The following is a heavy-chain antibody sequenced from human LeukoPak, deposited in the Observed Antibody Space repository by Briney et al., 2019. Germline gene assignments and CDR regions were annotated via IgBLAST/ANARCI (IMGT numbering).Heavy chain of an antibody. V-gene: IGHV1-2*02. CDR2: INPNSGGT. D-gene: IGHD5-12*01. J-gene: IGHJ4*02. Sequence: GASVKVSCKASGYTFTGYYMDWVRQAPGQGLEWMGWINPNSGGTNYAQKFQGRVTMTRDTSISTAYMELSRLRSDDTAVYYCARVVGGNVDIVATITYPFFDYWGQGTLVTVSS. CDR3: ARVVGGNVDIVATITYPFFDY. CDR1: GYTFTGYY.